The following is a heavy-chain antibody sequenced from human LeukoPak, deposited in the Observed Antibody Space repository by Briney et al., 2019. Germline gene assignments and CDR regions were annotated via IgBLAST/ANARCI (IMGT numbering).Heavy chain of an antibody. V-gene: IGHV4-39*07. CDR1: GGSISSSSYY. D-gene: IGHD5-24*01. J-gene: IGHJ6*03. CDR2: IYYSGST. Sequence: SETLSLTCTVSGGSISSSSYYWGWIRQPPGKGLEWIGSIYYSGSTYYNPSLKSRVTISVDTSKNQFSLKLSSVTAADTAVYYCARSVSERWLQLRGSYYYYYYMDVWGKGTTVTVSS. CDR3: ARSVSERWLQLRGSYYYYYYMDV.